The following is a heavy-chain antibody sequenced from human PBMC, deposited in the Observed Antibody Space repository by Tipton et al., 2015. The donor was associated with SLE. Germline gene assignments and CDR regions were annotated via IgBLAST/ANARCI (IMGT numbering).Heavy chain of an antibody. Sequence: LRLSCTVSGGSISSYYWSWIRQPPGKGLEWIGHIYTSGSTNYNPSLKSRVTISVDTSKNQFSLKLSSVTAADTAVYYCALKQLARGAFDIWGQGTMVTVSS. V-gene: IGHV4-4*08. CDR3: ALKQLARGAFDI. J-gene: IGHJ3*02. CDR2: IYTSGST. D-gene: IGHD6-6*01. CDR1: GGSISSYY.